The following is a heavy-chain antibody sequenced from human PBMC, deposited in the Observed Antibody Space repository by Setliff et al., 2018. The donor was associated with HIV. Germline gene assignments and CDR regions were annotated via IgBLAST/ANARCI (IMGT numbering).Heavy chain of an antibody. CDR3: ARVYPRLRSYYFDY. V-gene: IGHV3-7*03. J-gene: IGHJ4*02. CDR2: IKQDGSEI. CDR1: GFTFSNYW. Sequence: PGGSLRLSCAASGFTFSNYWMDWVRQAPGKGLEWVATIKQDGSEIYYMDSVKGRFTISRDNARTSLFLEMRSLRDEDTAVYLCARVYPRLRSYYFDYWGQGTLVTVSS. D-gene: IGHD3-16*01.